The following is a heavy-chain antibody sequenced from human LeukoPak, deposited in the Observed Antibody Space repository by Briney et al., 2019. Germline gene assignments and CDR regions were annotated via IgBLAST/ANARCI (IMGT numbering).Heavy chain of an antibody. D-gene: IGHD2-2*01. V-gene: IGHV4-4*02. J-gene: IGHJ3*02. Sequence: PSGTLSLTCAVSGASISRRNWWSWVRQPPGKGLEWIGEISHSGSTNYNPSLKSRVTISADKSKNQFSLKLSSVTAADTAVYYCARAPPLYRYQLLSRGAFDIWGQGTMVTVSS. CDR3: ARAPPLYRYQLLSRGAFDI. CDR1: GASISRRNW. CDR2: ISHSGST.